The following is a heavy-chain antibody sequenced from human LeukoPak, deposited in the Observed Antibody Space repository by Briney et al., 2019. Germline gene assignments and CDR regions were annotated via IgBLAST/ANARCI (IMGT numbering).Heavy chain of an antibody. Sequence: PGGSLRLSCAASGFTFSNYWMHWVRQAPGKGLVWVSRFKSDGSSTSYADSVKGRFTISRDNAKNTLYLQMNSLRAEDTAVYYCARSDWFDPWGQGTLVTVSS. CDR3: ARSDWFDP. CDR2: FKSDGSST. V-gene: IGHV3-74*01. J-gene: IGHJ5*02. CDR1: GFTFSNYW.